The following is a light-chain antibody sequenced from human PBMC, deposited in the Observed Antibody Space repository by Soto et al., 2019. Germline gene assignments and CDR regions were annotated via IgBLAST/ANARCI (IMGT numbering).Light chain of an antibody. Sequence: QSALTQPASVSGSPGQSITISCTGTSSDVGGYNYVSWYQQHPSKAPKLMIYDVSNRPSGVSNRFSGSKSGNTASLSISGLQAEDEADYYCSSYTSSSTLEFGGGTQLTVL. CDR2: DVS. V-gene: IGLV2-14*01. CDR1: SSDVGGYNY. J-gene: IGLJ7*01. CDR3: SSYTSSSTLE.